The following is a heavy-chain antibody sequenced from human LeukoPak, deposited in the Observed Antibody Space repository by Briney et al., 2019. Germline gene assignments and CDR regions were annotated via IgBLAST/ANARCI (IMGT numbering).Heavy chain of an antibody. D-gene: IGHD2-15*01. V-gene: IGHV1-69*05. CDR2: IIPIFGTA. J-gene: IGHJ4*02. Sequence: SVKVSCKASGGTFSSYAISWVRQAPGQGLEWMGRIIPIFGTANYAQKFQGRVTITTDESTSTAYMELSSLRSEDTAVYYCASGYCSGGSCYSPNDYRGQGTLVTVSS. CDR3: ASGYCSGGSCYSPNDY. CDR1: GGTFSSYA.